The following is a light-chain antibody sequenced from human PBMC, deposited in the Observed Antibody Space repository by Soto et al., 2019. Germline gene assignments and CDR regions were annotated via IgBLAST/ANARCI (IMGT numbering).Light chain of an antibody. V-gene: IGKV3-15*01. CDR2: GAS. CDR3: QQYINWSWA. J-gene: IGKJ1*01. CDR1: QSVSSSY. Sequence: EIVGAQRPGTLFLSPREDATLSCRASQSVSSSYLAWYQQKPGQAPRLLIYGASTRATGIPARFSGSGSGTEFTLTITSLQSEDFAVYYCQQYINWSWAFGQGTKVDIK.